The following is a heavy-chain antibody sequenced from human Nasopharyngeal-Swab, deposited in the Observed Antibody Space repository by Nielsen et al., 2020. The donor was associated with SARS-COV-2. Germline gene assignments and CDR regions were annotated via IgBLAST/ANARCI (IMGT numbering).Heavy chain of an antibody. Sequence: GESLKISCAASGFTFSTYPMHWVRQAAGKGLEWVAVISYDGSNKYYADSVKGRFTISRDNSKNTLYLQVSSLRAEDTAMYYCAKGGGWLYYFDFWGQGTLVTVSS. CDR2: ISYDGSNK. J-gene: IGHJ4*02. CDR3: AKGGGWLYYFDF. CDR1: GFTFSTYP. V-gene: IGHV3-30-3*01. D-gene: IGHD6-19*01.